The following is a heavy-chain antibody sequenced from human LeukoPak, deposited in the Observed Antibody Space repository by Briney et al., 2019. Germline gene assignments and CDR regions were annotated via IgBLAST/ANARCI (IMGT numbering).Heavy chain of an antibody. CDR2: ISSNGGSS. CDR1: GFTFSAYA. D-gene: IGHD1-1*01. V-gene: IGHV3-64D*09. CDR3: VKITYVTGGDC. J-gene: IGHJ4*02. Sequence: PGGPLRLSCSASGFTFSAYAMYWVRQAPGKALEYVSGISSNGGSSFYVDSVKGRLTIYRDTYKNTLYLQMSSLRPEDTAVYYCVKITYVTGGDCWGQGTRLTVSS.